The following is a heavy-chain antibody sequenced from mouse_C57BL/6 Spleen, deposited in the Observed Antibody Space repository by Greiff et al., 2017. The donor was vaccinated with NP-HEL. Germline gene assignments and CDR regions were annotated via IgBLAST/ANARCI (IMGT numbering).Heavy chain of an antibody. D-gene: IGHD1-1*01. V-gene: IGHV1-85*01. CDR3: ATYGSSLGFAY. Sequence: VQLQQSGPELVKPGASVKLSCKASGYTFTSYDINWVKQRPGQGLEWIGWIYPRDGSTKYNEKFKGKATLTVDTSSSTAYRELHSLTSEDSAVYFCATYGSSLGFAYWGQGTLVTVSA. J-gene: IGHJ3*01. CDR2: IYPRDGST. CDR1: GYTFTSYD.